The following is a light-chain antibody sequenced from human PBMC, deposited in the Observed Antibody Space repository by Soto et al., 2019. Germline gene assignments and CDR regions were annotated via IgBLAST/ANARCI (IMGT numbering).Light chain of an antibody. V-gene: IGKV3-11*01. CDR2: DAS. Sequence: SQSPSTLSLSQGARVTLSCRATQRVSNSLAVYQQKSGQAPRPLIYDASSSATGITARFSGSGSGTAFTLTISSLEPEDFAVYYCQQRSNFGQGTRLETK. CDR3: QQRSN. CDR1: QRVSNS. J-gene: IGKJ5*01.